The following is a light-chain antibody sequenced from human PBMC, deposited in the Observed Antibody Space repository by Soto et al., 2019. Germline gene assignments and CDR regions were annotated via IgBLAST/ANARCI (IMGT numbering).Light chain of an antibody. CDR3: QQSYSTPRT. Sequence: DIQVTQSPSSLPASVGDSVTISCRTNQSIRTYLNWYQQKPGKAPQLLIFAASTLHSGVPSRVSGSGSGTDFSLSISSLQPEDFATYYCQQSYSTPRTFGQGTKVDIK. V-gene: IGKV1-39*01. CDR1: QSIRTY. CDR2: AAS. J-gene: IGKJ2*01.